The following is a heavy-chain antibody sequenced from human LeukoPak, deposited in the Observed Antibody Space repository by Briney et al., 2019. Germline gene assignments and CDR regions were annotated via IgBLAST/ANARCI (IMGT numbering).Heavy chain of an antibody. J-gene: IGHJ6*03. CDR2: FYYSGST. CDR1: GGSISSYY. CDR3: ARTNGGSGYYYYYMDV. Sequence: SETLSLTCTVSGGSISSYYWSWIRQPPGKGLEWIGYFYYSGSTNYNPSLKSRVTISGDTSKNQFSLKLSSVTAADTAVYYCARTNGGSGYYYYYMDVWGKGTTVTISS. D-gene: IGHD4-23*01. V-gene: IGHV4-59*01.